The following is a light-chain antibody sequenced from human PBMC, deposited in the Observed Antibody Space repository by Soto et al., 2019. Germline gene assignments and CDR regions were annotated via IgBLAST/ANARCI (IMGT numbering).Light chain of an antibody. CDR1: QRLLYSNGFNC. V-gene: IGKV2-28*01. CDR3: MQPLQNPCT. CDR2: MAS. J-gene: IGKJ1*01. Sequence: DIVMTQSTLSLYVTPGESASISCRSSQRLLYSNGFNCLDWYLQKTGQSPQLLIYMASYRASGVPDRFSGSGSGTEFTLEISRVEAEDFGFYYCMQPLQNPCTFGQGTKVESK.